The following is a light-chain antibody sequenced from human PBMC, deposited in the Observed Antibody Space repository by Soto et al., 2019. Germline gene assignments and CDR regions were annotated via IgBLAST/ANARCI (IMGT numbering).Light chain of an antibody. J-gene: IGLJ1*01. CDR3: AAWDASLDGYV. V-gene: IGLV1-44*01. CDR2: SYD. CDR1: SSNLGDNT. Sequence: QSVLTQPPSASGTPGQRATISCSTSSSNLGDNTVNWYQQVPGTAPKLLIYSYDQRPSGVPDRFSGSKSGTSASLAISGLQSEDEADYYCAAWDASLDGYVFGTGTKVTVL.